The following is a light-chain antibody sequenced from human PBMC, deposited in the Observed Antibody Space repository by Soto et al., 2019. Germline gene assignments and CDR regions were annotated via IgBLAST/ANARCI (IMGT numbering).Light chain of an antibody. CDR2: KAS. V-gene: IGKV1-16*01. CDR1: QDISNS. CDR3: QHYNSYSEA. Sequence: DIQMTQSPSSLSASVGDRVTITCRASQDISNSVDWFQQRPGKAPKLLIYKASTLKSGVPSRFSGSGSGTEFTLTISSLQPDDFATYYCQHYNSYSEAFGQGTKVDIK. J-gene: IGKJ1*01.